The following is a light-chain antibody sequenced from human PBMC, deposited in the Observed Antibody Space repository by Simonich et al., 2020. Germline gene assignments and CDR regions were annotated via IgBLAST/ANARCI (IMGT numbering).Light chain of an antibody. Sequence: EIVLTQSPDFQSVTPKEKVPITCRASQSIGSSFPGYQQKPDHAPKLLIKYASQSVSGVPSRFSGSGSGTDFTLTINSLEAEDAATYYCQQSSSLPYTFGQGTKLEIK. CDR2: YAS. J-gene: IGKJ2*01. CDR3: QQSSSLPYT. V-gene: IGKV6-21*01. CDR1: QSIGSS.